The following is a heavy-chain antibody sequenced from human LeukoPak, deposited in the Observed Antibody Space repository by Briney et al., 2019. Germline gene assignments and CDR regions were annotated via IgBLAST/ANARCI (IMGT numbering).Heavy chain of an antibody. CDR1: GYTFTGDY. D-gene: IGHD3-10*01. CDR3: ARERFGLFDY. CDR2: INPNRGGT. J-gene: IGHJ4*02. V-gene: IGHV1-2*06. Sequence: ASVKVSCKASGYTFTGDYMHWVRQAPGQGVEWMGRINPNRGGTNYAQKFQARVTMPRDTSISTAYMELSRLRSDDTAVYYCARERFGLFDYWGQGTLVTVSS.